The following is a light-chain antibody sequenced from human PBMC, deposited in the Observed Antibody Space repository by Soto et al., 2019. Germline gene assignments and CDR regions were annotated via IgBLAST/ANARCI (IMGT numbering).Light chain of an antibody. CDR3: SSYTSSSTV. V-gene: IGLV2-14*01. CDR2: AVT. CDR1: SSDVGGYNY. Sequence: QSVLTQPASVSGSPGQSITISCTGTSSDVGGYNYVSWYQQHTGKAPKLMIYAVTDRPSGVSSRFSGSKSGNTASLTISGLQAEDEADYYCSSYTSSSTVFGTGTKLTVL. J-gene: IGLJ1*01.